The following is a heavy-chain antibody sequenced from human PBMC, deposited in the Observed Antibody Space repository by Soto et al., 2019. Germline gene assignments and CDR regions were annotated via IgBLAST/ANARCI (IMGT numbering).Heavy chain of an antibody. J-gene: IGHJ5*02. D-gene: IGHD3-22*01. CDR2: IYYSGST. Sequence: KPSETLSLTCTVSGGSISSGGYYWSWIRQHPGKGLEWIGYIYYSGSTYYNPSLKSRVTISVDTSKNQFSLKLSSVTAADTAVYYCARDVYDSSGYYYGPWFDPWGQGTLVTAPQ. CDR3: ARDVYDSSGYYYGPWFDP. V-gene: IGHV4-31*03. CDR1: GGSISSGGYY.